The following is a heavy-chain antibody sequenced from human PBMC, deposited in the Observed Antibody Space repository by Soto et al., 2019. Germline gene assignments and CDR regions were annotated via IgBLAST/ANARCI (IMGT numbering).Heavy chain of an antibody. CDR3: APHLWFGELYY. CDR1: GFTFSSYV. J-gene: IGHJ4*02. V-gene: IGHV3-23*01. Sequence: EVQVLESGGGLVQPGGSLRLSCAASGFTFSSYVMSWVRQAPGKGLEWVSVISGSGGSTYYADSVKGRFTISRDNSKNTLYLQMNSLRAEDTAVYYCAPHLWFGELYYWGQGTLVTVSS. D-gene: IGHD3-10*01. CDR2: ISGSGGST.